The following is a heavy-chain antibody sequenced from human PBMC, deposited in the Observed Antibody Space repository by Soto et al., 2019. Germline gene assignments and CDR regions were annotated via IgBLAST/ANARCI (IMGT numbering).Heavy chain of an antibody. D-gene: IGHD3-22*01. Sequence: PGGSLRLSCAASGFTFSSYGMHWVRQAPGKGLEWVAVIWYDGSNKYYADSVKGRFTISRDNSKNTLYLQRNSLRAEDTAVYYCARESDYESSGYYYYHYYYGMDVWGQGTTVTVSS. J-gene: IGHJ6*02. CDR3: ARESDYESSGYYYYHYYYGMDV. CDR1: GFTFSSYG. CDR2: IWYDGSNK. V-gene: IGHV3-33*01.